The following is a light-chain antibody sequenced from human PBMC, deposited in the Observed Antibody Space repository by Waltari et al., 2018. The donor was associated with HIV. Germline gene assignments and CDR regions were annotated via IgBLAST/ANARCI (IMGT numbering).Light chain of an antibody. V-gene: IGLV1-51*01. CDR1: SSNIGNTY. J-gene: IGLJ2*01. CDR3: GTWDSSLSAVV. CDR2: DNN. Sequence: QSVLTQPPSVSAAPGQKVTISCSGSSSNIGNTYLSLYQQLPGTAPKLLIYDNNKRPSGIPDRFSGSKSGTSATLGITGLQTGDEADYYCGTWDSSLSAVVFGGGTKLTVL.